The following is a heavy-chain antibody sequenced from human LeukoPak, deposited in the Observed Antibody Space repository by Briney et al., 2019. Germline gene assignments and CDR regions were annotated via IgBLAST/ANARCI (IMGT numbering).Heavy chain of an antibody. V-gene: IGHV1-24*01. D-gene: IGHD3-10*01. CDR3: ATRYYYGSGRSGYYYGMDV. CDR1: GYTFTSYD. CDR2: FDPEDGET. Sequence: ASVKVSCKASGYTFTSYDINWVRQAPGKGLEWMGGFDPEDGETIYAQKFQGRVTMTEDTSTDTAYMELSSLRSEDTAVYYCATRYYYGSGRSGYYYGMDVWGQGTTVTVSS. J-gene: IGHJ6*02.